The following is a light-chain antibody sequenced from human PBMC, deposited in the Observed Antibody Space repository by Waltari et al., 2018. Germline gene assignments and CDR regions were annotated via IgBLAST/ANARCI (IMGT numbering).Light chain of an antibody. Sequence: DIVLTQSPAFQSVPLKEKVTITFRASQSLGNSLHWYQQKPDQSPTHLIKYASQSFPGVPSRFSGSGSGTDFTLTINSLEVEDAATYYCHQSSSLPITFGQGTRLEIK. J-gene: IGKJ5*01. V-gene: IGKV6-21*01. CDR3: HQSSSLPIT. CDR1: QSLGNS. CDR2: YAS.